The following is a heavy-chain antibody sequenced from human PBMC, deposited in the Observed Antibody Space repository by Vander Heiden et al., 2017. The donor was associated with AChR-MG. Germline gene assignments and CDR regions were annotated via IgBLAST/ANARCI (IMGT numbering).Heavy chain of an antibody. J-gene: IGHJ6*03. V-gene: IGHV4-31*03. CDR3: ARARDIPDRHFYYYMDI. CDR1: GDAVSSDSYY. D-gene: IGHD2-2*02. Sequence: QVQLRESGPGLVKPSQTLSLTCSVSGDAVSSDSYYWSWIRQHPGKGLEWIGYIYHTGTTYYNPSRKRRVTISVDMSKNHFSLKLRSVTAADTAVYYCARARDIPDRHFYYYMDIWGKGTTVTVAS. CDR2: IYHTGTT.